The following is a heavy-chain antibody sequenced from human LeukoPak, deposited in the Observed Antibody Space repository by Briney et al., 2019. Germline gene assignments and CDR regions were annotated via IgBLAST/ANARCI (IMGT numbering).Heavy chain of an antibody. CDR3: ARESTLIAAITWYYYYGMDV. V-gene: IGHV1-46*01. CDR2: INPSGGST. D-gene: IGHD2-2*02. Sequence: ASVKASCKASGYTFTSYYMHWVRQAPGQGLEWMGIINPSGGSTSYAQKFQGRVTMTRDTSTSTVYMELSSLRSEDTAVYYCARESTLIAAITWYYYYGMDVWGQGTTVTVSS. J-gene: IGHJ6*02. CDR1: GYTFTSYY.